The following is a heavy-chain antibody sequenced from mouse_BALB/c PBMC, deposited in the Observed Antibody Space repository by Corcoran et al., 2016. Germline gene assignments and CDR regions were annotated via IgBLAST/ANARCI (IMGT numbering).Heavy chain of an antibody. CDR3: ARLGPNYWYFDV. Sequence: EVKLLESGGGLVQPGGSLKLSCAASGFDFSRYWMSWVRQAPGTGLEWIGEIYPDSSAINYRPSLKDKIIMSRDNDKNTRFLQRSKVRSEDTALYYCARLGPNYWYFDVWGAGITVTVSS. V-gene: IGHV4-1*02. CDR1: GFDFSRYW. J-gene: IGHJ1*01. CDR2: IYPDSSAI.